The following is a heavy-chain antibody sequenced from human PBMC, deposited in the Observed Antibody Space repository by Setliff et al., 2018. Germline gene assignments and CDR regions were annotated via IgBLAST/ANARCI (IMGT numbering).Heavy chain of an antibody. D-gene: IGHD1-26*01. J-gene: IGHJ4*02. CDR1: GFTFDDYG. V-gene: IGHV3-48*01. Sequence: GGSLRLSCAASGFTFDDYGMSWVRQAPGKGLEWISYISNSGNSIYYADSVKGRFTISRDNSKNTLYLQMNSLRAEDTAVYYCASANTTGYYYFDYWGQGTLVTVSS. CDR2: ISNSGNSI. CDR3: ASANTTGYYYFDY.